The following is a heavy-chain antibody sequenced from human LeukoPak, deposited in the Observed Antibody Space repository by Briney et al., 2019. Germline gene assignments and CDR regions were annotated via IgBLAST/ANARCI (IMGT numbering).Heavy chain of an antibody. CDR2: IQFDGSYE. V-gene: IGHV3-30*02. J-gene: IGHJ4*02. Sequence: GGSLRLSCAASGFTFSNYGMHWVRQAPGKGLEWVAFIQFDGSYEYYADSVKGRFTISRDNFKNTLYLQMNSLRPEDTAVYYCAKDPRRYSRTGGYFDYWGQGTLVTVSS. CDR3: AKDPRRYSRTGGYFDY. D-gene: IGHD6-13*01. CDR1: GFTFSNYG.